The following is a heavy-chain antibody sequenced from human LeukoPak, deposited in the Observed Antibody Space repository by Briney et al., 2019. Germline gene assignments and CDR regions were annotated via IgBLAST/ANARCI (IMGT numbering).Heavy chain of an antibody. V-gene: IGHV4-34*01. J-gene: IGHJ6*03. D-gene: IGHD3-3*01. CDR3: ARGSFGVVIIPYYYYCMDV. Sequence: ASETLSLTCAVYGGSFSGHYWSWIRQPPGKGLGWIGEINHSGSTKYNPSLKSRVTISVDTSKNQFSLKLSSVTAADTAVYYCARGSFGVVIIPYYYYCMDVWGKGTTVTVSS. CDR1: GGSFSGHY. CDR2: INHSGST.